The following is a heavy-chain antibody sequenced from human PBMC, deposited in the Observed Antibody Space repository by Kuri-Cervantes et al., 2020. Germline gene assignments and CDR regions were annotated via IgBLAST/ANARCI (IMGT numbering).Heavy chain of an antibody. CDR1: GGSFSGYY. CDR2: INHSGST. D-gene: IGHD1-14*01. V-gene: IGHV4-34*01. CDR3: ASGTTLDI. J-gene: IGHJ3*02. Sequence: GSLRLFCAVYGGSFSGYYWSWIRQPPGKGLEWIGEINHSGSTNYNPSLKSRVTISVDTSKNQFSLKLSSVTAADTAVYYCASGTTLDIWGQGTMVTVSS.